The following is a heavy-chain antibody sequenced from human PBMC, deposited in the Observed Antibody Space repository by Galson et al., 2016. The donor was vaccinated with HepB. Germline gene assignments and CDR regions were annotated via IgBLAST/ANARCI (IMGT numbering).Heavy chain of an antibody. CDR3: VHQTDYVDYLFFFDY. Sequence: PALVKPTQTLTLTCTFSGFSLSTSGVGVAWIRQPPGKALEWLALIYWNDDERYSPSLKNRLTITKDTSKNQVVLTMTNMDPVDTATYYCVHQTDYVDYLFFFDYWGQGTLVTVSS. D-gene: IGHD4-17*01. V-gene: IGHV2-5*01. J-gene: IGHJ4*02. CDR2: IYWNDDE. CDR1: GFSLSTSGVG.